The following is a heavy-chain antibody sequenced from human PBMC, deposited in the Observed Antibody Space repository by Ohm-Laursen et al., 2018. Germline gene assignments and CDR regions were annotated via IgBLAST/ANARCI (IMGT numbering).Heavy chain of an antibody. V-gene: IGHV3-30*18. CDR3: ANGPRYSSSWYEGLDYFDY. Sequence: SLRLSCAASGFTFSSYGMHWVRQAPGKGLEWVAVISYDGSNKYYADSVKGRFTISRDNSKNTLYLQMNSLRAEDTAVYYCANGPRYSSSWYEGLDYFDYWGQGTLVTVSS. CDR2: ISYDGSNK. J-gene: IGHJ4*02. CDR1: GFTFSSYG. D-gene: IGHD6-13*01.